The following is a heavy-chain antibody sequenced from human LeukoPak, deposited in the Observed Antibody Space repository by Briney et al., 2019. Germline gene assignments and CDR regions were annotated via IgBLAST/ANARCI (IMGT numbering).Heavy chain of an antibody. V-gene: IGHV3-7*01. Sequence: GGSLRLSCASSGFTFSNYWMTWVRQAPGKGLEWVASIEDDGDQKKYGDSVKGRFTISRDNAENSLYLQMNILRVEDTAVYYCARDIPRASTHLDYWGQGTLVTVSA. CDR1: GFTFSNYW. D-gene: IGHD5/OR15-5a*01. CDR2: IEDDGDQK. CDR3: ARDIPRASTHLDY. J-gene: IGHJ4*02.